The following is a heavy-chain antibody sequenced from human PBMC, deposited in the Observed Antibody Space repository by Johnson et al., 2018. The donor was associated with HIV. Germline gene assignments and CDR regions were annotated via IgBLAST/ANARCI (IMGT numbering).Heavy chain of an antibody. CDR1: GFTVSSNY. V-gene: IGHV3-66*03. CDR2: IYSGGSNK. D-gene: IGHD5-12*01. J-gene: IGHJ3*02. Sequence: VHLVESGGGLIQPGGSLRLSCAASGFTVSSNYMSWVRQAPGKGLEWVSVIYSGGSNKYYADSVKGRFTISRDNSKNTLYLQMNSLRAEDTAVYYCARDFYAVVATPFIGSAFDIWGQGTMVTVSS. CDR3: ARDFYAVVATPFIGSAFDI.